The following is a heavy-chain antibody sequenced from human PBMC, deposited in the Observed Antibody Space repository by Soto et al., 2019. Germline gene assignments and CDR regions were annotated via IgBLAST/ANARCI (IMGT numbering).Heavy chain of an antibody. V-gene: IGHV4-34*01. D-gene: IGHD6-19*01. CDR3: ARSSGWYSWFDY. J-gene: IGHJ4*02. CDR2: INHSGST. Sequence: QVQLQQWGAGLLKPSETLSLTCAVYGGSFSGYYWSWIRQPPGKGLEWIGEINHSGSTNYIPSLKSRVTISVDTSKNQFSLKLSSVTAADTAVYYCARSSGWYSWFDYWGQGTLVTVSS. CDR1: GGSFSGYY.